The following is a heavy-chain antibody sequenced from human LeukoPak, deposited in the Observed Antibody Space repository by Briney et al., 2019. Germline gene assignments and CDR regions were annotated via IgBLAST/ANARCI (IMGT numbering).Heavy chain of an antibody. J-gene: IGHJ4*02. V-gene: IGHV3-30*02. CDR2: IRYDGSNK. Sequence: GGSLRLSCAASGFTFDNYAMSWVRQAPGKGLEWVAFIRYDGSNKYYADSVKGRFTISRDNSKNTLYLQMNSLRAEDTAVYYCAKESQIHLDYWGQGTLVTVSS. CDR1: GFTFDNYA. CDR3: AKESQIHLDY.